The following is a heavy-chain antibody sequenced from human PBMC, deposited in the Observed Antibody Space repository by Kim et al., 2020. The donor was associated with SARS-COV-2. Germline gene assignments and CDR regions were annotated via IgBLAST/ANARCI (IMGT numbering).Heavy chain of an antibody. Sequence: SETLSLTCTVSGGSISSSSYYWGWIRQPPGKGLEWIGSIYYSGSTYYNPSLKSRVTISVDTSKNQFSLKLSSVTAADTAVYYCARPGSEGWFDPWGQGT. CDR1: GGSISSSSYY. V-gene: IGHV4-39*01. CDR2: IYYSGST. CDR3: ARPGSEGWFDP. J-gene: IGHJ5*02.